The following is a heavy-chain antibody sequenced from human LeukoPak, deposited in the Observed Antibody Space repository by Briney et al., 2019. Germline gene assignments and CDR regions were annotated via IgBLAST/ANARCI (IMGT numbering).Heavy chain of an antibody. D-gene: IGHD4-17*01. J-gene: IGHJ6*03. V-gene: IGHV1-69*13. CDR3: GMTTVNYYYMDV. CDR1: GYTFTGYY. Sequence: GASVKVSCKASGYTFTGYYMHWVRQAPGQGLEWMGGIIPIFGTANYAQKFQGRVTITADESTSTAYMELSSLRSEDTAVYYCGMTTVNYYYMDVWGKGTTVTISS. CDR2: IIPIFGTA.